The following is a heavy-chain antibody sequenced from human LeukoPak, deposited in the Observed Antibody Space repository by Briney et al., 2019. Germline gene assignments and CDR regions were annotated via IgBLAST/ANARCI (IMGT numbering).Heavy chain of an antibody. Sequence: PGGSLRLSCAASGFTFSDYYMSWVRQAPGKGLEWVANIKQDGSEKYYVDSVKGRFTISRDNAKNSLYLQMNSLRAEDTAVYYCARVLRDFDLYYYYMDVWGKGTTVTVSS. D-gene: IGHD3-9*01. V-gene: IGHV3-7*01. CDR3: ARVLRDFDLYYYYMDV. CDR1: GFTFSDYY. CDR2: IKQDGSEK. J-gene: IGHJ6*03.